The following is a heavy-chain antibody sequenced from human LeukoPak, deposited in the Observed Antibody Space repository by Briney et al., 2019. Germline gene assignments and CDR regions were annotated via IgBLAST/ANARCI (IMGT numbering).Heavy chain of an antibody. D-gene: IGHD3-22*01. CDR3: AKAFLVVTIFDY. Sequence: GGSLRLSCAASGFTFSSHGMSWVRQAPGKGLEWVSTISGSGGSTYYADSVKGRFTISRDNSKNTLYLQMNSLRAEDTAVYYCAKAFLVVTIFDYWGQGTLVTVSS. CDR2: ISGSGGST. J-gene: IGHJ4*02. V-gene: IGHV3-23*01. CDR1: GFTFSSHG.